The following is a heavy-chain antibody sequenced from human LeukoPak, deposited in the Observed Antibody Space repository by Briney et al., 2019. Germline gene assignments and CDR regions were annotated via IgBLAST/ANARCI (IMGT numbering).Heavy chain of an antibody. V-gene: IGHV1-2*02. CDR3: ARIPSILGSYWDF. J-gene: IGHJ4*02. D-gene: IGHD1-26*01. CDR1: GYTFTGYY. Sequence: ASVKVSCKASGYTFTGYYMHWVRQAPGQGLEWMGWINPNSGGTNYAQKFQGRVTMTRDTSISTAYMELSRLRSDDTAVYYCARIPSILGSYWDFWGQGTLVTVSS. CDR2: INPNSGGT.